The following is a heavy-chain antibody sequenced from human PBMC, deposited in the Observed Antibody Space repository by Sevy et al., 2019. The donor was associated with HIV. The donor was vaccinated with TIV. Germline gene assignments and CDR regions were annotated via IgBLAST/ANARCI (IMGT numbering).Heavy chain of an antibody. CDR3: ASPYYYDKDAFDI. CDR1: GGSFSAYY. V-gene: IGHV4-34*01. J-gene: IGHJ3*02. D-gene: IGHD3-22*01. Sequence: SETLSLTCAVYGGSFSAYYWNWIRQPPGKGLEWIGEINHSGSTNYNPSLKSRVTMSVDTSKKQFSLKLSSVTAADTAVYYCASPYYYDKDAFDIWGQGTMVTVSS. CDR2: INHSGST.